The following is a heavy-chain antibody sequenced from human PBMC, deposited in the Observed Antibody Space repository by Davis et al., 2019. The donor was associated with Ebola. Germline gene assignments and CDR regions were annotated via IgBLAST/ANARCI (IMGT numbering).Heavy chain of an antibody. V-gene: IGHV3-30*18. Sequence: GGSLRLSCAASGFTFSSYGMHWVRQAPGKGLEWVAVISYDGSNKYYADSVKGRFTISRDNSKNTLYLQMNSLRAEDTAVYYCAKVETGRWGQGTLVTVSS. CDR2: ISYDGSNK. CDR3: AKVETGR. J-gene: IGHJ4*02. CDR1: GFTFSSYG.